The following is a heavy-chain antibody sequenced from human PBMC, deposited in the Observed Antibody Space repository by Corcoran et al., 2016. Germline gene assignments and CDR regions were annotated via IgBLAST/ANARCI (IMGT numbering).Heavy chain of an antibody. CDR3: ARVGSSGWSHSDY. J-gene: IGHJ4*02. CDR1: GFTVSSNY. V-gene: IGHV3-53*01. Sequence: EVQLVESGGGLIQPGGSLRLSCAASGFTVSSNYMSWVRQAPGKGLEWVSVIYSDGSTYYADSVKGRFTISRYNSQNTLYLQMNSLRAEDTAVYYCARVGSSGWSHSDYWGQGTLVTVAS. D-gene: IGHD6-19*01. CDR2: IYSDGST.